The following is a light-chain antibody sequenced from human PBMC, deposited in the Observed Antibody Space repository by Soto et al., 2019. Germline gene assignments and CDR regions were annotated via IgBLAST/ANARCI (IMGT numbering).Light chain of an antibody. J-gene: IGLJ1*01. CDR1: SSDVGGYNY. Sequence: QSALTQPPSASGSPGQSVTISCTGSSSDVGGYNYVSWYQQHPGKAPKLMIYEVSKRPSGVPDRFSGSKSGNTASLTVSGLQAEDEADYYCGSWDSSLSAYVFGTGTKGTVL. V-gene: IGLV2-8*01. CDR3: GSWDSSLSAYV. CDR2: EVS.